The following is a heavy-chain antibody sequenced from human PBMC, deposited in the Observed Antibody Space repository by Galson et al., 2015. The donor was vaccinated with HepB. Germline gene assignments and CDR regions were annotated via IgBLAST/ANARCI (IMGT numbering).Heavy chain of an antibody. Sequence: SVKVSCKASGYTFTSYYMHWVRQAPGQGLEWMGIINPSGGSTSYAQKFQGRVTMTRDTSTSTVYMELSSLRSEDTAVYYCARDQGTTVVTYNWFDPWGQGTLVTVSS. CDR1: GYTFTSYY. J-gene: IGHJ5*02. CDR2: INPSGGST. CDR3: ARDQGTTVVTYNWFDP. D-gene: IGHD4-23*01. V-gene: IGHV1-46*01.